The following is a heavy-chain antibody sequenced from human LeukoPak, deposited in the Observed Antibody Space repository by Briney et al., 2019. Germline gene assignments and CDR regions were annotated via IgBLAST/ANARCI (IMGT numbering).Heavy chain of an antibody. CDR2: IYYSGST. V-gene: IGHV4-39*01. J-gene: IGHJ4*02. CDR3: VRLSYYYDSSGS. D-gene: IGHD3-22*01. Sequence: SETLSLTCTVSGGSINSSSYYWGWIRQPPGKGLEWIGSIYYSGSTYYNPSPKSRVTISVDTSKNQFSLKLSSGTAADTAVYYCVRLSYYYDSSGSWGQGTLVTVSS. CDR1: GGSINSSSYY.